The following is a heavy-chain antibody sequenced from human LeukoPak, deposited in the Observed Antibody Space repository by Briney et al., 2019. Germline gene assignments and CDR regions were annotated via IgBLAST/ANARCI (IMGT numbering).Heavy chain of an antibody. Sequence: ASVKVSCKASGYTFTSYDINWVRQATGQGLEWMGWMNPNSGNTGYAQKFQGRVAMTRNTSISTAYMELSSLRSEDTAVYYCARGTTSSGSYYVDFWGQGTLVTVSS. CDR2: MNPNSGNT. CDR3: ARGTTSSGSYYVDF. CDR1: GYTFTSYD. V-gene: IGHV1-8*01. J-gene: IGHJ4*02. D-gene: IGHD2/OR15-2a*01.